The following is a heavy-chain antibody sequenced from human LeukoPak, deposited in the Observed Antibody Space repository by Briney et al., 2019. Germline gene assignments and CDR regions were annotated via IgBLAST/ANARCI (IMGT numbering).Heavy chain of an antibody. Sequence: GGSLRLSCVASGFTFSSFGMNWVRQAPGKGLEWVSFISGSSGYIYYADSVKGRFTISRDNAKNSLYLQMNSLRAEDTAVYYCAKVGVSWQQLIQGYYFDYWGQGTLVTVSS. J-gene: IGHJ4*02. CDR2: ISGSSGYI. CDR3: AKVGVSWQQLIQGYYFDY. CDR1: GFTFSSFG. V-gene: IGHV3-21*01. D-gene: IGHD3-3*01.